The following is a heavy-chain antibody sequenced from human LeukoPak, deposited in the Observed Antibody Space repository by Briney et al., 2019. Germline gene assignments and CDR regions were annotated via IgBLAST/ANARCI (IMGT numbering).Heavy chain of an antibody. Sequence: ASVKVSCKASGYTFSTSAMHWVRQAPGQGLEWMGWISTGNGNTRYSQKFQDRITITRDTSASTAYMELSSLRSEDTAVYYCARRDAYFGVDYWGQGTPVTVSS. D-gene: IGHD2/OR15-2a*01. CDR3: ARRDAYFGVDY. CDR1: GYTFSTSA. J-gene: IGHJ4*02. CDR2: ISTGNGNT. V-gene: IGHV1-3*04.